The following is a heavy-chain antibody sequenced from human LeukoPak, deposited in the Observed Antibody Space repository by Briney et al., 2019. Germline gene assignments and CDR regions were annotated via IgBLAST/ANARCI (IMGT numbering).Heavy chain of an antibody. D-gene: IGHD6-13*01. J-gene: IGHJ4*02. CDR3: ARGSSYTSSWHEDF. V-gene: IGHV1-18*01. CDR1: GYIFTNYG. CDR2: IGSKKGET. Sequence: GASVKVSCKASGYIFTNYGISWVRQAPGQGLEWVGWIGSKKGETNYAKKLQGRVTITTVTSTNTAYMELSDLTSDDTAVYYCARGSSYTSSWHEDFWGQGTLITVSA.